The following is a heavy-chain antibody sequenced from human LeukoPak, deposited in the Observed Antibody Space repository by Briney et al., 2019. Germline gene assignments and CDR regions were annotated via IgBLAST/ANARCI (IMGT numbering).Heavy chain of an antibody. V-gene: IGHV3-21*01. CDR2: IDFTSRYI. D-gene: IGHD2-15*01. J-gene: IGHJ3*02. CDR1: GFTFSSYS. CDR3: AKDRCCSGGSCYADALDI. Sequence: GGSLRLSCAASGFTFSSYSMNWVRQAPGKGLEWVSSIDFTSRYIYNADSVKGRFTTSRDNAKNSLDLQMNSLKVEDTAVYYCAKDRCCSGGSCYADALDIWGQGTLVTVSS.